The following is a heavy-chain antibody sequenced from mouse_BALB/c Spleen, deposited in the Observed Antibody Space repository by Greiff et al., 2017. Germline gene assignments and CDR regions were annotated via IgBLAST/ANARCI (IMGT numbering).Heavy chain of an antibody. V-gene: IGHV1-55*01. CDR2: IYPGSGST. Sequence: VKLQQPGAELVKPGTSVKLSCKASGYNFTSYWINWVKLRPGQGLEWIGDIYPGSGSTNYNEKFKSKATLTVDTSSSTAYMQLSSLASEDSALYYCARYAMDYWGQGTSVTVSS. CDR3: ARYAMDY. CDR1: GYNFTSYW. J-gene: IGHJ4*01.